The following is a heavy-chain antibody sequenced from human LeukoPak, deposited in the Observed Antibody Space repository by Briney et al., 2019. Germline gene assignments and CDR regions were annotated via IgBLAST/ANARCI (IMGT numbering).Heavy chain of an antibody. V-gene: IGHV3-30*18. Sequence: GGSLRLSCAASGFTFSSYGMHWVRQAPGRGLEWVAVTSYDGSNKYYADSVKGRFTISRDNSKNTLYLQMNSLRAEDTAVYYCANALGGFGELPQFDYWGQGTLVTVSS. D-gene: IGHD3-10*01. CDR3: ANALGGFGELPQFDY. CDR2: TSYDGSNK. J-gene: IGHJ4*02. CDR1: GFTFSSYG.